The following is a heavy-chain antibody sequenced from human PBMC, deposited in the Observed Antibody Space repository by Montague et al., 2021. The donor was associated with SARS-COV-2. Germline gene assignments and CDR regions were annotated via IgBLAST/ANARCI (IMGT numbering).Heavy chain of an antibody. CDR1: GFSFSSYH. Sequence: SLRLSCAASGFSFSSYHMNWVRQAPGKGLEWVSSISPSGDYIYSADSLKGRFIISRDNAKNSLYLQMSSLRAEDTAIYYWARASWIVATVPDYWGQGTLVTVSS. D-gene: IGHD5-12*01. CDR2: ISPSGDYI. CDR3: ARASWIVATVPDY. V-gene: IGHV3-21*01. J-gene: IGHJ4*02.